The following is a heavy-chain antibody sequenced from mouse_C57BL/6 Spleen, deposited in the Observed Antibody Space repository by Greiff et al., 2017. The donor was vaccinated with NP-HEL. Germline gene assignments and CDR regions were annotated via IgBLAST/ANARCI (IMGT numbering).Heavy chain of an antibody. J-gene: IGHJ3*01. D-gene: IGHD2-3*01. Sequence: EVMLVESGGGLVKPGGFLKLSCAASGFTFSSYAMSWVRQTPEKRLEWVATISDGGSYTYYPDNVKGRFTISRDNAKNNLYLQMSHLKSEDTAMYYCARLYDGYYVWFAYWGQGTLVTVSA. CDR2: ISDGGSYT. CDR1: GFTFSSYA. V-gene: IGHV5-4*03. CDR3: ARLYDGYYVWFAY.